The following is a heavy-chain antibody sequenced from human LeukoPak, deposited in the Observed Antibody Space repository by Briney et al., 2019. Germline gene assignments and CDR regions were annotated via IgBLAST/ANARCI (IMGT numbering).Heavy chain of an antibody. Sequence: PGGSLRLSCTASGFTFGDYAMSWVRQAPGKGLEWVGFIRSKAYGGTTEYAASVKGRFTISRDDSKSIAYLQMNSLKPEDTAVYYCTTRPSSSWYPGDFQHWGQGTLVTVSS. V-gene: IGHV3-49*04. J-gene: IGHJ1*01. CDR1: GFTFGDYA. D-gene: IGHD6-13*01. CDR3: TTRPSSSWYPGDFQH. CDR2: IRSKAYGGTT.